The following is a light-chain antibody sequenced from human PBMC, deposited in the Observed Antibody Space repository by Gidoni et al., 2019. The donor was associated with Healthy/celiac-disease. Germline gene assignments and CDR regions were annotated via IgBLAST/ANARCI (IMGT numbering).Light chain of an antibody. V-gene: IGKV1-5*03. CDR3: QQYNSYSPVS. CDR2: KAS. J-gene: IGKJ2*03. CDR1: QSISSW. Sequence: DIQLTQSPSTLSAYVGDRVTITCRASQSISSWLAWYQQKPGKDPKLLIYKASSLESWVPSRFSGSGSGTEFTLTISSLQPDDFATYYCQQYNSYSPVSFGQGTKLEIK.